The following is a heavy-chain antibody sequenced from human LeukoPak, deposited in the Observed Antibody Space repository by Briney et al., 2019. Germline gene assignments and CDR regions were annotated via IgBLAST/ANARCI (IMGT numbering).Heavy chain of an antibody. CDR2: IYTSGST. D-gene: IGHD3-3*01. Sequence: SETLSLTCTVSGGSISSYYWSWIRQPAGKGLEWVGRIYTSGSTNYNPSLKSRVTMSVDTSKNQFSLKLGSVTAADTAVYYCAREINLRFLEWLIDYWGQGTLVTVSS. CDR1: GGSISSYY. V-gene: IGHV4-4*07. J-gene: IGHJ4*02. CDR3: AREINLRFLEWLIDY.